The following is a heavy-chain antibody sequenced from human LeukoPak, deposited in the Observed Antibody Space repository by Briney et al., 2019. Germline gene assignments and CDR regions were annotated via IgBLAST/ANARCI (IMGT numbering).Heavy chain of an antibody. J-gene: IGHJ4*02. CDR1: GFTFSSYS. CDR3: ATLGYCSSTICQYFDY. Sequence: GSLSLSCAASGFTFSSYSMNWVRQAPGKGLEWIGSIYHSGSTYYNPSLKSRVTISVDTSKNQFSLKRSSVTAADTAVYNCATLGYCSSTICQYFDYWGQGTLVTVSS. CDR2: IYHSGST. V-gene: IGHV4-38-2*01. D-gene: IGHD2-2*01.